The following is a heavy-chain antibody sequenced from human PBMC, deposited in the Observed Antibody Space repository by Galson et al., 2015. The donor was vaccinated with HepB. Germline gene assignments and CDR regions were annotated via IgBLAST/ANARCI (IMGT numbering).Heavy chain of an antibody. CDR1: AFTLTNYN. J-gene: IGHJ4*02. D-gene: IGHD6-13*01. CDR2: ISRDSVYI. CDR3: ATDAAAAGDFDH. Sequence: SLRLSCAASAFTLTNYNLNWVRQAPGKGLEWVSSISRDSVYISYADSVKGRFAISRDNAKMSFYLQMNTLRVEDTAIYYCATDAAAAGDFDHWGPGTLVTVSS. V-gene: IGHV3-21*01.